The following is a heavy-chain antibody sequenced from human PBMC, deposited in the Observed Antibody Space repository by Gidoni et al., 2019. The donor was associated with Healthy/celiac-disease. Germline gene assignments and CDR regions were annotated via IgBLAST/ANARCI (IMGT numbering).Heavy chain of an antibody. V-gene: IGHV3-30*18. CDR1: TFSNYG. Sequence: TFSNYGMHWVRQAPGKGLEWVAVISYDGSNKYYADSVKGRFTISRDNSKNTLYLQMNSLRAEDTAVYYCAKSGGLVIYYFDYWGQGTLVTVSS. J-gene: IGHJ4*02. D-gene: IGHD3-9*01. CDR3: AKSGGLVIYYFDY. CDR2: ISYDGSNK.